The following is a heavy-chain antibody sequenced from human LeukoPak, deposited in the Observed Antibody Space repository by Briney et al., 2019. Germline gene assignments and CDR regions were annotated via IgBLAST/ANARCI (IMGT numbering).Heavy chain of an antibody. CDR3: ARADRLDGSPYLIGP. CDR1: GYSFTDYY. J-gene: IGHJ5*02. D-gene: IGHD1-26*01. V-gene: IGHV1-2*02. Sequence: ASVKVSCKTSGYSFTDYYMHWVRQAPGQGLEWMGWINPNSGGTSTAQKFQGRITMTRDTSITTVYMEVSWLTSDDTAIYYCARADRLDGSPYLIGPWGQGTLVAVSS. CDR2: INPNSGGT.